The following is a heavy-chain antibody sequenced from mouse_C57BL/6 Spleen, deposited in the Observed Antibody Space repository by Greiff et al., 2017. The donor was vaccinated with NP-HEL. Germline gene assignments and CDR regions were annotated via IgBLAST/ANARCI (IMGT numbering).Heavy chain of an antibody. CDR3: ALYYGSRGAMDY. V-gene: IGHV1-55*01. Sequence: QVQLQQPGAELVKPGASVKMSCKASGYTFTSYWITWVKQRPGQGLEWIGDIYPGSGSTNYNEKFKSKATLTVDTSSSTAYMQLSSLTSEDSAVDYCALYYGSRGAMDYWGQGTSVTVSS. D-gene: IGHD1-1*01. J-gene: IGHJ4*01. CDR2: IYPGSGST. CDR1: GYTFTSYW.